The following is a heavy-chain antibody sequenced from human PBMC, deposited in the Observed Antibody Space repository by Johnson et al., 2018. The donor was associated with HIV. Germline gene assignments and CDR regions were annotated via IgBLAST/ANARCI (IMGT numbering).Heavy chain of an antibody. D-gene: IGHD1-26*01. V-gene: IGHV3-15*01. CDR2: IKSKTDGGTT. CDR3: ARDKGGIVGYDAFDI. CDR1: GFTFSSYA. J-gene: IGHJ3*02. Sequence: VQLVESGGGLIQPGRSLRLSCAASGFTFSSYAMHWVRQAPGKGLEWVGRIKSKTDGGTTDYAAPVKGRFTISRDNGMNSLYLQMNSLRAEDTAVYYCARDKGGIVGYDAFDIWGQGTMVTVSS.